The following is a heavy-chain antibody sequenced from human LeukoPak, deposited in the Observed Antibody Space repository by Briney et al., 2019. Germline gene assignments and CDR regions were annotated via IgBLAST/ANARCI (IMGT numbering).Heavy chain of an antibody. J-gene: IGHJ3*02. CDR1: GGSISSGGYY. D-gene: IGHD3-16*02. CDR2: IYYSGST. V-gene: IGHV4-31*03. CDR3: ARVPVTRPGAFDI. Sequence: SETLSLTCTVSGGSISSGGYYWSWIRQHPGKGLGWIGYIYYSGSTYYNPSLKSRVTISVDTSKNQFSLKLSSVTAADTAVYYCARVPVTRPGAFDIWGQGTMVTVSS.